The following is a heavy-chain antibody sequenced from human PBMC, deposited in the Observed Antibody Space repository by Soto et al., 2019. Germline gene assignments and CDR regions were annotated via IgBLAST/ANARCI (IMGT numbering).Heavy chain of an antibody. CDR2: INAGNGNT. V-gene: IGHV1-3*01. Sequence: ASVKVSCKASGYTFTSYAMHWVRQAPRQRLEWMGWINAGNGNTKYSQKFQGRVTITRDTSASTAYMELSSLRSEDTAVYYCARAFFYYYDSSGHFIDPWGQGTLVTVSS. CDR3: ARAFFYYYDSSGHFIDP. CDR1: GYTFTSYA. J-gene: IGHJ5*02. D-gene: IGHD3-22*01.